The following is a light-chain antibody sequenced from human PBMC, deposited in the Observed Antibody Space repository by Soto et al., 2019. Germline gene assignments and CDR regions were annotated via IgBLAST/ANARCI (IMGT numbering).Light chain of an antibody. V-gene: IGLV1-44*01. CDR1: SSNIGINT. CDR3: AAWDDSLDGYV. Sequence: QSVLTQPPSASGTPGQRVTISCSGSSSNIGINTVNWYRQLPGAAPKLLIYTNIQRPSGVPDRFSASKSGTSASLAIGGLQSEDEADYYCAAWDDSLDGYVFGSGTQLTGL. CDR2: TNI. J-gene: IGLJ1*01.